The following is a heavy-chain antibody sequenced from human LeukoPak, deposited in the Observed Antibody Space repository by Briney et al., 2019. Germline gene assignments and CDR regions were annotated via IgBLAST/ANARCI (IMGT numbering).Heavy chain of an antibody. Sequence: ASVKVSCKASGGTFSSYAISWVRQAPGQGPEWMGRIIPILGIANYAQKFQGRVTITADKSTSTAYMELSSLRSEDTAVYYCARDNPCSGGSCYFRFDPWGQGTLVTVSS. D-gene: IGHD2-15*01. CDR1: GGTFSSYA. V-gene: IGHV1-69*04. J-gene: IGHJ5*02. CDR2: IIPILGIA. CDR3: ARDNPCSGGSCYFRFDP.